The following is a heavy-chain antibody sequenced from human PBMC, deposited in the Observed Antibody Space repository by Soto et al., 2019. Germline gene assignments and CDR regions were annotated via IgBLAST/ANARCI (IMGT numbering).Heavy chain of an antibody. D-gene: IGHD6-19*01. CDR3: ARHPAVTGTAAYFDY. Sequence: QVQLQESGPGLVKPSETLSLTCTVSGGSISSYYWSWIRQPPGKGLEWIGYIYSSGSTNYTPSLRSRVTISVDTSKNQFSLRLSSVTAADTAVYYCARHPAVTGTAAYFDYWGQGTLVTVSS. V-gene: IGHV4-59*08. CDR2: IYSSGST. J-gene: IGHJ4*02. CDR1: GGSISSYY.